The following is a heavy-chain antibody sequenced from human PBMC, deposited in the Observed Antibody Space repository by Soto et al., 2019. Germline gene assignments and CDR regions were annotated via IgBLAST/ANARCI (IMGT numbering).Heavy chain of an antibody. CDR1: GFSFVNYA. CDR2: LSGSGTST. CDR3: AKATTNGGWFNPFDS. V-gene: IGHV3-23*01. D-gene: IGHD6-19*01. Sequence: GGVLRLSCAASGFSFVNYAMNWVRQAPGKGLEWVSGLSGSGTSTYYADSVKGRFTISRDNSRDTLFLQMNSLTADDTAVYYCAKATTNGGWFNPFDSWGQGALVTVSS. J-gene: IGHJ4*02.